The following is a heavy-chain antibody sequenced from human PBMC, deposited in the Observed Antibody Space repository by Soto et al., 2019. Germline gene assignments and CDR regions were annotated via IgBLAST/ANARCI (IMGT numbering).Heavy chain of an antibody. J-gene: IGHJ6*03. V-gene: IGHV3-30*03. D-gene: IGHD1-1*01. CDR1: GFTFTNYG. CDR2: IAYDGGNK. CDR3: ARDHRTGGAYYYYNLDV. Sequence: QVQLVESGGGVVQPGRSLRLSCAASGFTFTNYGIHWVRQAPGRGLEWVAVIAYDGGNKYYADSVKGRFTISRDSSKNTVYLQMDSLRAEDTAAYYCARDHRTGGAYYYYNLDVWGQGTTVIVSS.